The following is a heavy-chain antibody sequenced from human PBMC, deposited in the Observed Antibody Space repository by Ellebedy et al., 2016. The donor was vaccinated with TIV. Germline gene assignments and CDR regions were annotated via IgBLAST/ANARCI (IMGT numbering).Heavy chain of an antibody. V-gene: IGHV2-70*04. D-gene: IGHD3-22*01. CDR1: GFSLSTSGMR. CDR3: ARTKVMVSDAFDI. J-gene: IGHJ3*02. Sequence: SGPTLVXPTQTLTLTCTFSGFSLSTSGMRVSWIRQPPGKALEWLARIDWDDDKFYSTSLKTRLTISKDTSKNQVVLTMTNMDPVDTATYYCARTKVMVSDAFDIWGQGTMVTVSS. CDR2: IDWDDDK.